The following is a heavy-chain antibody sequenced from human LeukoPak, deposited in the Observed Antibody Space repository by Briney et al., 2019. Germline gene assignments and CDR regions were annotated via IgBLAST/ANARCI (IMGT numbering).Heavy chain of an antibody. D-gene: IGHD3-9*01. CDR2: INPNSGGT. J-gene: IGHJ4*02. CDR1: GYTFTGYY. CDR3: ARGGLLRYFDWLLYSY. Sequence: ASVKVSCKASGYTFTGYYMHWVRQAPGQGLEWMGWINPNSGGTNYAQKFQGRVTMTRDTSISTVYMELSRLRSDDTAVYYCARGGLLRYFDWLLYSYWGQRTLVTVPS. V-gene: IGHV1-2*02.